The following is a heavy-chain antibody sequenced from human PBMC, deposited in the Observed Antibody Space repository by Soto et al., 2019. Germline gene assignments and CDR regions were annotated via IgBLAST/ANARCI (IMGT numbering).Heavy chain of an antibody. V-gene: IGHV1-69*01. CDR1: RDTFNKYA. CDR3: ARGETYLGV. J-gene: IGHJ6*02. D-gene: IGHD3-16*01. Sequence: QVQLVQSGAEVKKPGSSVKVSCTTSRDTFNKYAFNWVRQAPGQGLEWMGWIIPIFSSRNYAEKFQGRVTITADDSTSTAYMELRSRRLEDTAVYYCARGETYLGVWGQGTTVTVSS. CDR2: IIPIFSSR.